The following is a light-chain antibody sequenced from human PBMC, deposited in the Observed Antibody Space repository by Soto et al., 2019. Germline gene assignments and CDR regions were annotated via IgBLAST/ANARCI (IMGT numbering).Light chain of an antibody. CDR2: DAS. CDR3: QQRSNWPWT. CDR1: QRVSSY. J-gene: IGKJ1*01. Sequence: EIVLPQSPATLALSPGARATLSCRARQRVSSYLAWYQQKPGQATRLLIYDASNRATGIPARFSGSGSGTDFTLTISSLEPEEFAVYYCQQRSNWPWTVGQGTKVDIK. V-gene: IGKV3-11*01.